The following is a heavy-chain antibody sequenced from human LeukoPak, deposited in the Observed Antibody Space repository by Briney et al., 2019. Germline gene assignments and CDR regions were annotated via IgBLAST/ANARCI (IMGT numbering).Heavy chain of an antibody. CDR2: INHSGST. Sequence: SETLSLTCAVYGGSFSGYYWSWIRQPPGKGLEWIGEINHSGSTNYNPSLKSRVTISVDTSKNQFSLKLSSVTAADTAVYYCASSRSDPAAAGPLPPYYFDYWGQGTLVTVSS. CDR1: GGSFSGYY. CDR3: ASSRSDPAAAGPLPPYYFDY. V-gene: IGHV4-34*01. J-gene: IGHJ4*02. D-gene: IGHD6-13*01.